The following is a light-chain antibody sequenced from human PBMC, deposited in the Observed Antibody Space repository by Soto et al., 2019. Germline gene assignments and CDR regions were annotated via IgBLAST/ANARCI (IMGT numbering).Light chain of an antibody. CDR3: SSYTSCNTLVV. CDR2: DVT. V-gene: IGLV2-14*01. Sequence: QSALTQPASVSGSPGQSITISCTGTSSDVGAYNYVSWYQQHPGKAPKLMIYDVTNRPSGVSNRFSGSKSGNTASLTISGLQAEDEADYYCSSYTSCNTLVVFGGGTKLTVL. J-gene: IGLJ2*01. CDR1: SSDVGAYNY.